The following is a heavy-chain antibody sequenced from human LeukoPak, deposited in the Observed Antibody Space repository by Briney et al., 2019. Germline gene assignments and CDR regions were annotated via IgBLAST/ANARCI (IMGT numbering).Heavy chain of an antibody. CDR1: GGTFSNYA. D-gene: IGHD1-26*01. Sequence: SVKVPCKASGGTFSNYAISWVRQPPAPGQEWMGGIIPIFGTANNAQKLQGRVTITADKSTSTAYMELSSLRSEDTAVYCGAGATGATTSWFDPWGQGTLVTVSS. CDR2: IIPIFGTA. J-gene: IGHJ5*02. CDR3: AGATGATTSWFDP. V-gene: IGHV1-69*06.